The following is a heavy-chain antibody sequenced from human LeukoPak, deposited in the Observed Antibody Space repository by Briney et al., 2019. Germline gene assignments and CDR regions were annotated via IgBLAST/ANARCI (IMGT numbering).Heavy chain of an antibody. CDR2: IIPIFGTA. CDR1: GGTFSSYA. J-gene: IGHJ2*01. CDR3: ARGRGTVMGWADCYFDL. D-gene: IGHD4-11*01. V-gene: IGHV1-69*05. Sequence: SVNVSCMATGGTFSSYANSWVRQAPGQGLEWMGGIIPIFGTAKYAQKFQGRVTITTDESTSTAYMELSSLRSEDTAVYYCARGRGTVMGWADCYFDLWGRGTLVTVSS.